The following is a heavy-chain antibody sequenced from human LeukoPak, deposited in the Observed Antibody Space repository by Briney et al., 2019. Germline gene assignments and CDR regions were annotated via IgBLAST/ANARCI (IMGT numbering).Heavy chain of an antibody. CDR1: GYTFTGYY. Sequence: ASVKVSCKASGYTFTGYYMHWVRQAPGQGLEWMGWINPNSGGTNYAQKFQGRVTMTRDTSISTAYMELSRLRSDDTAVYYCARDKIFGAYHDAFDIWGQGTMVTVSS. D-gene: IGHD3-3*01. V-gene: IGHV1-2*02. CDR3: ARDKIFGAYHDAFDI. J-gene: IGHJ3*02. CDR2: INPNSGGT.